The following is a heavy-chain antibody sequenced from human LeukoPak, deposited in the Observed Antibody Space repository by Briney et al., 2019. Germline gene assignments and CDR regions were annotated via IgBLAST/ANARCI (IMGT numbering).Heavy chain of an antibody. CDR2: IIPIFGTT. V-gene: IGHV1-69*05. CDR1: GGTFSSYA. CDR3: ARGPELERFDY. D-gene: IGHD1-1*01. Sequence: GASVKVSCKASGGTFSSYAISWVRQAPGQGLEWMGGIIPIFGTTNYAQKFQGRVTIITDESTSTAYMELSSLRSEDTAVYYCARGPELERFDYWGQGTLVIVSS. J-gene: IGHJ4*02.